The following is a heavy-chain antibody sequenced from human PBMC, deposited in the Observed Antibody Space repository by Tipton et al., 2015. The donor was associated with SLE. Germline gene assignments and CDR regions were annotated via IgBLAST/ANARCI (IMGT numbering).Heavy chain of an antibody. CDR3: ATAEYSFGRFDY. J-gene: IGHJ4*02. Sequence: TLSLTCTVSGGSISSSSYYWGWIRQPPGKGLAWIGSIYYSGSTYYNPSLKSRVTISVDTSKNQFSLKLSSVTAADTAVYYCATAEYSFGRFDYWGQGTLVTVSS. CDR2: IYYSGST. CDR1: GGSISSSSYY. D-gene: IGHD3-16*01. V-gene: IGHV4-39*07.